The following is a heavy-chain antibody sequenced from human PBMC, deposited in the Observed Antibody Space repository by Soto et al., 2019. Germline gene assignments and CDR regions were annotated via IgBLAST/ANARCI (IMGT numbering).Heavy chain of an antibody. J-gene: IGHJ5*02. CDR1: GFTFSSYA. CDR3: AKDRDMLTGYYNH. CDR2: ISGSGGST. V-gene: IGHV3-23*01. Sequence: EVQLLESGGGLVQPGGSLRLSCAASGFTFSSYAMSWVRQAPGKGLEWVSAISGSGGSTYYADSVKGRFTISRDNSKNTLYLPMNSLRAEYTAVYYCAKDRDMLTGYYNHWGQGTMVTVYS. D-gene: IGHD3-9*01.